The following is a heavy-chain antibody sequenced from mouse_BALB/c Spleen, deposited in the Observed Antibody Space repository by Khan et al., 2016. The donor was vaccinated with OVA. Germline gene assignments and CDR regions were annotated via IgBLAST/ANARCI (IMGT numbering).Heavy chain of an antibody. Sequence: QVQLKESGPGLVQPSQSLSITCTVSGFSLTSYGVHWVRQSPGKGLEWLGVIWSGGSTDYNEDFISRLSISKDTSKSQVFFNMNSLQDNDTDIYYCDRNYDYDEGLAYWGQGTLVTVSA. D-gene: IGHD2-4*01. CDR1: GFSLTSYG. CDR2: IWSGGST. J-gene: IGHJ3*01. V-gene: IGHV2-2*02. CDR3: DRNYDYDEGLAY.